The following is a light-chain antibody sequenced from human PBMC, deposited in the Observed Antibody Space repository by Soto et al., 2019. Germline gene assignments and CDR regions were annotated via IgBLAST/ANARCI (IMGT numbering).Light chain of an antibody. CDR3: QQYNTWPPT. V-gene: IGKV3D-15*01. Sequence: EIVMTQSPATLSVSPGERATLSCRASQSVRSDLAWYQQKPSQAPRLLIYGTSTRATAIPARFSGSGSATEFTLTISSLQSEDFAVYYCQQYNTWPPTFGQGTKVEIK. CDR1: QSVRSD. CDR2: GTS. J-gene: IGKJ1*01.